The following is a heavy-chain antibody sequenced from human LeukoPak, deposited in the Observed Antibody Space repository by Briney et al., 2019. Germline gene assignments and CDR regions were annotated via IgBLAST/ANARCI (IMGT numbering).Heavy chain of an antibody. CDR3: ARGDYYYDSSGYYEEIDY. CDR1: VYTFTRYY. V-gene: IGHV1-2*02. J-gene: IGHJ4*02. CDR2: INANSGGT. D-gene: IGHD3-22*01. Sequence: GASVKVSRKAFVYTFTRYYMHWVRQAPAQGLEWMGWINANSGGTNYAQKFQGRVTMTRDTYISTAYMELSRLRSDDTAVYYCARGDYYYDSSGYYEEIDYWGQGTLVTVSS.